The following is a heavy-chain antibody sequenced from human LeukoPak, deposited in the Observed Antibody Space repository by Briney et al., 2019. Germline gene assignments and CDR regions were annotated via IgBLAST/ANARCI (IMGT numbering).Heavy chain of an antibody. V-gene: IGHV1-18*01. Sequence: ASVKVSCKASGYTFTSYGIGWVRQAPGQGLEWMGWISAYNGNTNYAQKLQGRVTMTTDTSTSTAYMELRSLRSDDTAVYYCARVRFGGSYLYAEYFQHWGQGTLVTVSS. J-gene: IGHJ1*01. CDR3: ARVRFGGSYLYAEYFQH. D-gene: IGHD1-26*01. CDR2: ISAYNGNT. CDR1: GYTFTSYG.